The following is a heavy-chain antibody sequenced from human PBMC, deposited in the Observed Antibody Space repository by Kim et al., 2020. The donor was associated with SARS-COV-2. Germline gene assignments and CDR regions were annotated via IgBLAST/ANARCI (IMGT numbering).Heavy chain of an antibody. Sequence: NQDGSAKFYVDSVKGRFTVFRDNTKNSLYLQMNSLRDDDTAVYYCVRSIDFWGQGTRVTVSS. J-gene: IGHJ4*02. CDR2: NQDGSAK. CDR3: VRSIDF. V-gene: IGHV3-7*01.